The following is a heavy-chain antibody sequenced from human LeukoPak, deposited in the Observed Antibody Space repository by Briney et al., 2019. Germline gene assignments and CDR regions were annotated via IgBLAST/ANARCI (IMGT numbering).Heavy chain of an antibody. CDR1: GGSISSYY. Sequence: PSETLSLTCTVSGGSISSYYWSWIRQPPGKGLEWIGYIYYSGSTNYNPSLKSRVTISVDTSKNQFSLKLSSVTAADTAVYYCARMGSDYDYYFDSWGQGTLVTVSS. CDR2: IYYSGST. CDR3: ARMGSDYDYYFDS. J-gene: IGHJ4*02. D-gene: IGHD5-12*01. V-gene: IGHV4-59*08.